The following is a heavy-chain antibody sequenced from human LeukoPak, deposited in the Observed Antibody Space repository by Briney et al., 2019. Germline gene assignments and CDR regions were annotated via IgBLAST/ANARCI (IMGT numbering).Heavy chain of an antibody. J-gene: IGHJ5*02. V-gene: IGHV4-59*01. D-gene: IGHD3-3*01. CDR3: ARAPHGRFLEWPTRGWFDP. CDR2: IYYSGST. Sequence: SETLSLTCTVSGGSISSYYWSWIRQPPGKGLEWIGYIYYSGSTNYNPSLKSRVTISVDTSKNQFSLKLSSVTAADTAVYYCARAPHGRFLEWPTRGWFDPWGQGTLVTVSS. CDR1: GGSISSYY.